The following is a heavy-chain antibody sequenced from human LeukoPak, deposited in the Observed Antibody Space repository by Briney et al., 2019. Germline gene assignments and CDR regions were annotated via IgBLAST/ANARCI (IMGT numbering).Heavy chain of an antibody. Sequence: GGSLRLSCAAAGFTFSSYWMSWVRQAPGKGLEWVANIKQDGSEKYYVDSVKGRFTISRDNAKNSLYLQMNSLRAEDTAVYYCAREDSSSTFDYWGQGTLVTVSS. CDR2: IKQDGSEK. CDR1: GFTFSSYW. CDR3: AREDSSSTFDY. V-gene: IGHV3-7*01. D-gene: IGHD6-6*01. J-gene: IGHJ4*02.